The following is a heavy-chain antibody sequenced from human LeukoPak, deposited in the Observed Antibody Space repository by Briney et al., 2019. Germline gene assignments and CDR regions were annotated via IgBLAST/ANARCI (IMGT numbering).Heavy chain of an antibody. J-gene: IGHJ4*02. Sequence: GGSLRLSCAASGFTFSSYWMCWVRQDPGKGLAWVSCIKTDGSITAYAGSVKGRFTISRDNSKNTLYLQMNSLRAEDTAVYYCARDHDSSGYYTNFDYWGQGTLVTVSS. CDR1: GFTFSSYW. CDR3: ARDHDSSGYYTNFDY. V-gene: IGHV3-74*01. CDR2: IKTDGSIT. D-gene: IGHD3-22*01.